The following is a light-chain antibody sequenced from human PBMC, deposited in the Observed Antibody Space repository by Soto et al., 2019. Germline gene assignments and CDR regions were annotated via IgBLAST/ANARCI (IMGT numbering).Light chain of an antibody. CDR3: GTWDSSLNSWV. CDR1: TSNIGNNY. V-gene: IGLV1-51*01. CDR2: DNT. J-gene: IGLJ3*02. Sequence: QSLLTQPPSVSAAPGQRVTISCSGSTSNIGNNYVSWYQQFPGTAPKILIYDNTKRYSGIPDRFSGSKSATSATLGITGLQTGDEAEYFCGTWDSSLNSWVFGAGTKVTVL.